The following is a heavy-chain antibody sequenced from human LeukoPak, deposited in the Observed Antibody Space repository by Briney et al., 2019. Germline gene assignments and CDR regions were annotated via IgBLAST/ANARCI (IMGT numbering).Heavy chain of an antibody. J-gene: IGHJ4*02. D-gene: IGHD3-22*01. CDR3: AKAYRYYYDSSGYYYFDY. Sequence: GGSLRLSCAASGFTFSSCGMHWVRQAPGKGLEWVAVISYDGSNKYYADSVKGRFTISRDNSKNTLYLQMNSLRAEDTAVYYCAKAYRYYYDSSGYYYFDYWGQGTLVTVSS. CDR2: ISYDGSNK. CDR1: GFTFSSCG. V-gene: IGHV3-30*18.